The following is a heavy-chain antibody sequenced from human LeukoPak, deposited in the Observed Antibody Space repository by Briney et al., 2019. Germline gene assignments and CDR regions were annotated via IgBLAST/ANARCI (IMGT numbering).Heavy chain of an antibody. V-gene: IGHV4-34*01. CDR3: ARGLRFLEWPYYYYYMDV. CDR2: INHSGST. Sequence: TSETLSLTCAVYGGSFSGYYWSWIRQPPGKGLEWIGEINHSGSTNYNPSLKSRVTISVDTSKNQFSLKLSSATAADTAVYYCARGLRFLEWPYYYYYMDVWGKGTTVTVSS. J-gene: IGHJ6*03. D-gene: IGHD3-3*01. CDR1: GGSFSGYY.